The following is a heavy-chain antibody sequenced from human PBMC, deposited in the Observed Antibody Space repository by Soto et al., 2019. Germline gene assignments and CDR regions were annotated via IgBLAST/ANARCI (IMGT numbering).Heavy chain of an antibody. V-gene: IGHV3-30*18. J-gene: IGHJ6*02. CDR3: AKAVRFDFWSGYSYYYGMDV. CDR1: GFTFSSYG. D-gene: IGHD3-3*01. CDR2: ISYDGSNK. Sequence: SLRLSCAASGFTFSSYGMHWVRQAPGKGLEWVAVISYDGSNKYYADSVKGRFTISRDNSKNTLYLQMNSLRAEDTAVYYCAKAVRFDFWSGYSYYYGMDVWGQGTTVTVSS.